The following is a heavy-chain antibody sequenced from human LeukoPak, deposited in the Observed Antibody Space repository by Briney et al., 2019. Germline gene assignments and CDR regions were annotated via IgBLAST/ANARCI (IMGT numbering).Heavy chain of an antibody. CDR2: IWYDGSNK. CDR3: ARDGIELSAYPYLDNWFDP. CDR1: GFTFSSYG. D-gene: IGHD3-16*02. Sequence: PGRSLRLSCAASGFTFSSYGMHWVRQAPGRGLEWVAVIWYDGSNKYYADSVKGRFTISRDNSKNTLYLQMNSLRAEDTAVYYCARDGIELSAYPYLDNWFDPWGQGTLVTVSS. V-gene: IGHV3-33*01. J-gene: IGHJ5*02.